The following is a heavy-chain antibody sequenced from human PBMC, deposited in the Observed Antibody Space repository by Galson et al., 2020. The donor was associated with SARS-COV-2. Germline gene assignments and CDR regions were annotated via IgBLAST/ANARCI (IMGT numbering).Heavy chain of an antibody. CDR2: ISTNGGTI. J-gene: IGHJ6*03. CDR1: GFSFSYYY. Sequence: GESLKISCAASGFSFSYYYMAWIRQAPGKGPEWVSYISTNGGTIHNADFAKGRFTISRDNSKNSLYLEMSSLRAEDTAVYYCAREGGQTSFGPQVMDVWGRGTTVIVSS. V-gene: IGHV3-11*01. D-gene: IGHD3-16*01. CDR3: AREGGQTSFGPQVMDV.